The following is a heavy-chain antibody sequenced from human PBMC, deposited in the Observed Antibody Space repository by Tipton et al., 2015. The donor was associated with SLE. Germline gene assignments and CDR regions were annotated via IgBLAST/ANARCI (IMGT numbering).Heavy chain of an antibody. V-gene: IGHV3-21*03. CDR2: ISSSSSYI. CDR1: GFTFSSYS. CDR3: AREGGSYYSGYYFDY. Sequence: SLRLSCAASGFTFSSYSMNWVRQAPGKGLEWVSSISSSSSYIYYADSVKGRFTISRDNAKNSLYLQMNSLRAEDTAVYYCAREGGSYYSGYYFDYWGQGTLVTVSS. D-gene: IGHD1-26*01. J-gene: IGHJ4*02.